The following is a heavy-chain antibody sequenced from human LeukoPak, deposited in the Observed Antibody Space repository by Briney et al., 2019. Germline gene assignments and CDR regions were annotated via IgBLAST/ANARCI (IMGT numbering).Heavy chain of an antibody. CDR3: ARLGRYYYYYMDV. V-gene: IGHV5-51*01. J-gene: IGHJ6*03. CDR1: GYSFTSYW. CDR2: IYPGDSDT. Sequence: GESLKISCKGSGYSFTSYWIGWVRQMPGKGLEWVGIIYPGDSDTRYSPSFQGQVTISADKSINTAYLQWSSLKASDTAMYYCARLGRYYYYYMDVWGKGTTVTVSS.